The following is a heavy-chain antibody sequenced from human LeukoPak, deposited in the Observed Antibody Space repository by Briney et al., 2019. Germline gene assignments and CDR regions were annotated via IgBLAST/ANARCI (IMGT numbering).Heavy chain of an antibody. Sequence: GGSLRLSCAASGFTFSSYGMHWVRQAPGKGLEWVAVISYDGSNKYYADSVKGRFTISRDNSKNTLYLQMNSLRAEDTAVYYCAKNHYYGSGSYYYYYGVDVWGKGTTVTVSS. D-gene: IGHD3-10*01. CDR1: GFTFSSYG. J-gene: IGHJ6*04. V-gene: IGHV3-30*18. CDR2: ISYDGSNK. CDR3: AKNHYYGSGSYYYYYGVDV.